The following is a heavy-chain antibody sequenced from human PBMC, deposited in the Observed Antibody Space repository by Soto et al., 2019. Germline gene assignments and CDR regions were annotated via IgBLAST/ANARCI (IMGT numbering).Heavy chain of an antibody. V-gene: IGHV3-23*01. CDR1: GFTFSSYA. CDR3: VKDDRILGRRYFDL. J-gene: IGHJ2*01. D-gene: IGHD2-15*01. CDR2: ISFSDGGT. Sequence: EEQLLESGGGLIQPGGSLRLACAASGFTFSSYAMTWVRQAPGKGLEWVSSISFSDGGTYYADSVKGRLTISRDNSKNTLFLQMNSLRAEDTAVYYCVKDDRILGRRYFDLWGRGTLVTVSS.